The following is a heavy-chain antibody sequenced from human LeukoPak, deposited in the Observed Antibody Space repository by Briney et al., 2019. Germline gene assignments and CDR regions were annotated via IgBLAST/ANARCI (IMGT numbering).Heavy chain of an antibody. CDR1: GFTFDDYA. V-gene: IGHV3-9*03. CDR2: ISWNSGSI. CDR3: AKDTGTAMVEPYFDY. D-gene: IGHD5-18*01. J-gene: IGHJ4*02. Sequence: GGSLRLSCAASGFTFDDYAMRWVRQAPGKGLEWVSGISWNSGSIGYADSVKGRFTISRDNAKNSLYLQMNSLRAEDMALYYCAKDTGTAMVEPYFDYWGQGTLVTVSS.